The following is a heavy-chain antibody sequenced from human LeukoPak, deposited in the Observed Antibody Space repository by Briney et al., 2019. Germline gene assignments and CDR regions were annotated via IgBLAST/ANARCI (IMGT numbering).Heavy chain of an antibody. V-gene: IGHV1-18*01. CDR3: AREDGLMDSSGCLDY. D-gene: IGHD3-22*01. J-gene: IGHJ4*02. CDR2: ISAYYGNT. CDR1: GYTFTSYG. Sequence: ASVKVSCTASGYTFTSYGISWVRQAPGQGLEWMGWISAYYGNTNYAQKLQGRVTMTTDTSTSTAYMELRSLRSDDTAVYYCAREDGLMDSSGCLDYWGQGTLVTVSS.